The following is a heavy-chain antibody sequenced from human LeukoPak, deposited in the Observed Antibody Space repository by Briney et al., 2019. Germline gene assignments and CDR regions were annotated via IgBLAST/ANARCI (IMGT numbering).Heavy chain of an antibody. D-gene: IGHD1-26*01. V-gene: IGHV3-21*01. Sequence: GGSLRLSCAASGFTFSSYSMNWVRQAPGKGLEWVSSISSSSSYIYYADSVKGRFTISRANSKNSLYLQMNSLRAEEQAVNYCAREGSRYWGQGTVVTVSS. J-gene: IGHJ4*02. CDR3: AREGSRY. CDR2: ISSSSSYI. CDR1: GFTFSSYS.